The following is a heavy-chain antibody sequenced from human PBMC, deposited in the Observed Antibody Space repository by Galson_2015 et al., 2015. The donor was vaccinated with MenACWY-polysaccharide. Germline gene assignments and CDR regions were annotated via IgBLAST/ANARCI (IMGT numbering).Heavy chain of an antibody. CDR3: ARAQYSSPSTGAVDYYYGGIDV. Sequence: SLRLSCAASGFTFSSYSMNWVRQAPGKGLEWVSYISSSSSTICYADSVKGRFTISRDNAKNSLYLQMNSLRAEDTAVYYCARAQYSSPSTGAVDYYYGGIDVWGQGTTVTVSS. CDR2: ISSSSSTI. D-gene: IGHD6-6*01. J-gene: IGHJ6*02. CDR1: GFTFSSYS. V-gene: IGHV3-48*01.